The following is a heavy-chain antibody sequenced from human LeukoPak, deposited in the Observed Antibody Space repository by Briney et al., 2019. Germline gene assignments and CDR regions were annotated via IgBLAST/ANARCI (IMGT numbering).Heavy chain of an antibody. CDR1: GGSISSYY. D-gene: IGHD3-10*01. Sequence: PSETLSLTCTVSGGSISSYYWSWIRQPPGKGLEWIGYIYYSGSTNYNPSLKSRVTISVDASKNQFSLKLSSVTAADTAVYYCARDSPYYYGSGSATYYMDVWGKGTTVTISS. J-gene: IGHJ6*03. V-gene: IGHV4-59*01. CDR2: IYYSGST. CDR3: ARDSPYYYGSGSATYYMDV.